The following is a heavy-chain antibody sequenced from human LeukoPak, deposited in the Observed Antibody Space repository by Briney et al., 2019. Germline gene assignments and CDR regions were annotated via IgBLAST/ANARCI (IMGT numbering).Heavy chain of an antibody. CDR1: GVSVSSGSYY. D-gene: IGHD3-10*01. V-gene: IGHV4-61*01. CDR3: ARGFGDWGLSWFDP. J-gene: IGHJ5*02. Sequence: SSETLSLTCTVSGVSVSSGSYYWSWIRQPPGKGLEWIGYIYYSGSAKYNPSLKSRVTISVDTSKNQFSLKLTSVTAADTAVYYCARGFGDWGLSWFDPWGQGTLVTVSS. CDR2: IYYSGSA.